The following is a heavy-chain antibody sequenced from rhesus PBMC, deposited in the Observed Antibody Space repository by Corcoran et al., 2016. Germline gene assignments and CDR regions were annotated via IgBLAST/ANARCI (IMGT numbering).Heavy chain of an antibody. V-gene: IGHV4-106*01. CDR2: SYWSGGNT. J-gene: IGHJ4*01. CDR1: GGSLSASYS. D-gene: IGHD6-25*01. Sequence: QVQLQESGPGLVKPSATLSLTCAVSGGSLSASYSWLWPRHPPGKGMDWIGYSYWSGGNTDYNPSLKNRVTTSIDTSKNQCSMKVSSVTAADTAVYYCARAYRGEIDYWGQGVLVTVSS. CDR3: ARAYRGEIDY.